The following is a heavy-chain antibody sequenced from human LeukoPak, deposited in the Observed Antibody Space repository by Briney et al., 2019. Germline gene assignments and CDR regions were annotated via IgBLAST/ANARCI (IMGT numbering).Heavy chain of an antibody. J-gene: IGHJ4*02. Sequence: SVTVSFKSSVGTFIIYAISWVRQAPGQGLEWMGGIIPIFGTANYAQKFQGRVTITTDESTSTAYMELSSLRSEDTAVYYCAREVAVAGHFDYWGQGTLVTVSS. CDR3: AREVAVAGHFDY. CDR1: VGTFIIYA. CDR2: IIPIFGTA. D-gene: IGHD6-19*01. V-gene: IGHV1-69*05.